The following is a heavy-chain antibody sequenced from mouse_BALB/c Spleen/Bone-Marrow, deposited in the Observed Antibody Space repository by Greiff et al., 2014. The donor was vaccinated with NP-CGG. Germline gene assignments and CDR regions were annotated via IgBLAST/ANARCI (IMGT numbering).Heavy chain of an antibody. CDR2: INPYNGGT. CDR3: ARWDYYGYTRDY. Sequence: EVQRVESGPELVKSGASMKISCKASGYSFTGYTMNWVKQSHGKNLEWIGLINPYNGGTSYNQKFKGKATLTVDKSSSTAYMELLSLTSEDSAVYYCARWDYYGYTRDYWGQGTSVTVSS. D-gene: IGHD1-1*01. V-gene: IGHV1-18*01. CDR1: GYSFTGYT. J-gene: IGHJ4*01.